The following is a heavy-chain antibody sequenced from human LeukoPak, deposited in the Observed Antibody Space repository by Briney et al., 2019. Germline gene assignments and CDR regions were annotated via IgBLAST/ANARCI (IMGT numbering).Heavy chain of an antibody. D-gene: IGHD5-24*01. V-gene: IGHV3-48*03. J-gene: IGHJ5*02. CDR1: GYTLSDYE. CDR2: IGGTGATR. CDR3: ARGGYTRLNA. Sequence: GGSLRLSCVASGYTLSDYEMNWVRQAPGKGLEWVSYIGGTGATRYYADSVKGRFTISRDNAKNSLYLEMSSLRAEDTAVYYCARGGYTRLNAWGQGILVIVSS.